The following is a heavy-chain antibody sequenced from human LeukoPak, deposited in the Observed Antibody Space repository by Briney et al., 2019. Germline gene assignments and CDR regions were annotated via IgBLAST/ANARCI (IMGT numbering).Heavy chain of an antibody. V-gene: IGHV4-59*12. D-gene: IGHD7-27*01. Sequence: SETLSLTCTVSGGSISSYYWSWIRQPPGKGLEWIGYIYYSGSTNYNPSLKRRVTISVDTSQNRFSLKLSSVTAADTAVYYCARSHPLSRHNWGSHWYFDLWGRGTLVTLSS. J-gene: IGHJ2*01. CDR1: GGSISSYY. CDR3: ARSHPLSRHNWGSHWYFDL. CDR2: IYYSGST.